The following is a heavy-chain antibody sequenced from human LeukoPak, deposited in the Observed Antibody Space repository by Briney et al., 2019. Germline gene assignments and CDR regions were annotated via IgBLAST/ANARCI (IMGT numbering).Heavy chain of an antibody. Sequence: ASVKVSCKASGYTFTGYYMHWVRQAPGQGLEWMGWINPNSGGTNYAQKFQGRVTMTRDTSISTAYMELSSLRSEDTAVYYCATRTRTTGPYYYYYMDVWGKGTTVTVSS. D-gene: IGHD1-14*01. CDR2: INPNSGGT. CDR3: ATRTRTTGPYYYYYMDV. V-gene: IGHV1-2*02. J-gene: IGHJ6*03. CDR1: GYTFTGYY.